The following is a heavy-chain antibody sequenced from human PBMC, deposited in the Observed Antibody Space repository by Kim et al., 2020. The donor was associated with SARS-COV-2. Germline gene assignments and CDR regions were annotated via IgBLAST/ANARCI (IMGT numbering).Heavy chain of an antibody. V-gene: IGHV3-30*04. CDR2: ISYDGSNT. Sequence: GGSLRLSCAASGFTFSSYAMNWVRQAPGKGLEWVAVISYDGSNTYYADSVKGRFTISRDNSKNTLYLQMNSLRAEDTAVYYCARASSSCPLAFDYWGQGTLVTVSS. CDR1: GFTFSSYA. J-gene: IGHJ4*03. CDR3: ARASSSCPLAFDY. D-gene: IGHD6-13*01.